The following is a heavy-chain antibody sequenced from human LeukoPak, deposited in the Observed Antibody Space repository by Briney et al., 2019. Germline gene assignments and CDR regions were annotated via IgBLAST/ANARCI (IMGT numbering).Heavy chain of an antibody. CDR1: GGTFSSYA. J-gene: IGHJ4*02. D-gene: IGHD1-26*01. CDR2: IIPIFGTA. Sequence: ASVKVSCKASGGTFSSYAISWVRQAPGQGLEWMGGIIPIFGTANYAQKFQGRVTITADESTSTAYMELSSLRSEDTAVYYCARDRASGSYWGGYFDYWGQGTLVTVSS. CDR3: ARDRASGSYWGGYFDY. V-gene: IGHV1-69*13.